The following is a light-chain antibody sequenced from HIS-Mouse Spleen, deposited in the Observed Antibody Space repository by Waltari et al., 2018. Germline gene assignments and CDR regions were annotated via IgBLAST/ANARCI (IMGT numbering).Light chain of an antibody. V-gene: IGLV2-23*01. CDR2: EGS. J-gene: IGLJ3*02. CDR3: CSYAGSSTWV. CDR1: TSDVGSYNL. Sequence: QSALTHPASVSGSPGQSITLSCTGTTSDVGSYNLVSWYQQHPGKAPKLMIYEGSKRPSGVSNRFSGSKSGNTASLTISGLQAEDEADYYCCSYAGSSTWVFGGGTKLTVL.